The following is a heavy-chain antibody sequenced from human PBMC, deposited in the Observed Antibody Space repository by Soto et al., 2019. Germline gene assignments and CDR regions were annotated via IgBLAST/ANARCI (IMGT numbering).Heavy chain of an antibody. J-gene: IGHJ6*02. CDR3: ASVLRFLEWSSYYHYGMDV. V-gene: IGHV1-46*01. CDR1: GYTFTSYY. D-gene: IGHD3-3*01. CDR2: IDPSGGST. Sequence: ASVKVSCKASGYTFTSYYMHWVRQAPGQGLEWMGIIDPSGGSTSYAQKFQGRVTMTRDTSTSTVYMELSSLRSEDTAVYYCASVLRFLEWSSYYHYGMDVWGQGTTVTVSS.